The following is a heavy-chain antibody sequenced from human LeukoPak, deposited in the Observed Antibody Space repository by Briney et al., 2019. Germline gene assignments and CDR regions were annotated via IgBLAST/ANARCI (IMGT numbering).Heavy chain of an antibody. D-gene: IGHD3-10*01. CDR2: ISSSGSTI. J-gene: IGHJ6*02. CDR1: GFTFSSYE. Sequence: PGGSLRLSCAASGFTFSSYEMNWVRQAPGKGLEWVSYISSSGSTIYYADSVKGRFTISRDNAKNSLYLQMNSLRAEDTAVYYCANSGWFGESDTYYYGMDVWGQGTTVTVSS. CDR3: ANSGWFGESDTYYYGMDV. V-gene: IGHV3-48*03.